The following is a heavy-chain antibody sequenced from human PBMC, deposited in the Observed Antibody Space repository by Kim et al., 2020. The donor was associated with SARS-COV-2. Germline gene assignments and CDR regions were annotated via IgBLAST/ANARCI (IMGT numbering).Heavy chain of an antibody. V-gene: IGHV3-23*05. CDR3: ATGGTYYGGFAGSSAFD. Sequence: GGSLRLSCAASGFTFSSYAMNWVRQAPGKGLEWVSLINSSTSNTYYAASVKGRFTISRDNSKDTLYLQLNSLRAEDTAVYYCATGGTYYGGFAGSSAFD. CDR1: GFTFSSYA. J-gene: IGHJ4*01. CDR2: INSSTSNT. D-gene: IGHD2-21*01.